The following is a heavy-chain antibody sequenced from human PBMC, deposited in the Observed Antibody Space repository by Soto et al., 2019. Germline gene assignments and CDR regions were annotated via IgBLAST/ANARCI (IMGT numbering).Heavy chain of an antibody. Sequence: QVQLVQSGAEVKKPGASVKVSCKASGYTFTTYGISWVRQAPGQGLEWMGWISAYNGDTNYAQKLRGXXDXTXXTTTRTAYMELRSPRSDYTAVYYCAREKGDYSHDYWGQGTLVTVSS. D-gene: IGHD4-17*01. CDR3: AREKGDYSHDY. J-gene: IGHJ4*02. CDR2: ISAYNGDT. V-gene: IGHV1-18*01. CDR1: GYTFTTYG.